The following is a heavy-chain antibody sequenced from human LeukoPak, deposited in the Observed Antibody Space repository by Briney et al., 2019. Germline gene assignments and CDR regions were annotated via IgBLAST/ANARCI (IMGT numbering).Heavy chain of an antibody. J-gene: IGHJ4*02. Sequence: GGSLRLSCAASGFTFSSYEMNWVRQAPGKGLEWVSYISSSGSTIYYADSVKGRFTISRDNSKNSLYLQMNSLRAEDTAVYYCARLIRQWLVPPRPGFDYWGQGTLVTVSS. CDR1: GFTFSSYE. V-gene: IGHV3-48*03. D-gene: IGHD6-19*01. CDR3: ARLIRQWLVPPRPGFDY. CDR2: ISSSGSTI.